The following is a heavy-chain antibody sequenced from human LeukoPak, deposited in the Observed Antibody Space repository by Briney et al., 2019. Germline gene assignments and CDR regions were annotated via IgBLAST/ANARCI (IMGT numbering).Heavy chain of an antibody. CDR1: GFTFSSYS. V-gene: IGHV3-21*01. CDR3: AKSSRYGTGWYGRIDY. J-gene: IGHJ4*02. D-gene: IGHD6-19*01. CDR2: ISSSSSYI. Sequence: GGSLRLSCAASGFTFSSYSMNWVRQAPGKGLEWVSSISSSSSYIYYADSVKGRFTISRDNAKNSLYLQMNSLRAEDTAVYYCAKSSRYGTGWYGRIDYWGQGTLVTVS.